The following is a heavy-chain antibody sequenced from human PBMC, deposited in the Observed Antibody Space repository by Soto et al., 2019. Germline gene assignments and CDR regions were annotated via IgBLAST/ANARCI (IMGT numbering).Heavy chain of an antibody. D-gene: IGHD3-9*01. V-gene: IGHV4-39*01. CDR2: SSFTGTT. J-gene: IGHJ4*01. CDR1: GGSITTNVYY. Sequence: QLQLQASGPGLVKPSETLSLTCSVSGGSITTNVYYWPWIRQPPGKGLEWICSSSFTGTTFYSPSRRGNGTMSPVRYKNRISLTLTSVPAADTAVYYCARPTEALSGIAPDYWGLGALVTVSS. CDR3: ARPTEALSGIAPDY.